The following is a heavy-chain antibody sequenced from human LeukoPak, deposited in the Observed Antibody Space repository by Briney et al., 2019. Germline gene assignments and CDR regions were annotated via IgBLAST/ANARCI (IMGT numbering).Heavy chain of an antibody. CDR1: GYTFTSYA. CDR3: AQEGYCGGDCYQSFDY. D-gene: IGHD2-21*02. V-gene: IGHV1-69*13. Sequence: SVKVSCKASGYTFTSYAMNWVRQAPGQGLEWMGGIIPIFGTANYAQKFQGRVTITADGSTSTAYMELSSLRSEDTAVYYCAQEGYCGGDCYQSFDYWGQGTLVTVSS. J-gene: IGHJ4*02. CDR2: IIPIFGTA.